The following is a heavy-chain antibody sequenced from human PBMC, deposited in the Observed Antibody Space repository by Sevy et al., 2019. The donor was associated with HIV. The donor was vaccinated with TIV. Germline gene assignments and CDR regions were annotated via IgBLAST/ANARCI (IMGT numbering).Heavy chain of an antibody. D-gene: IGHD2-8*01. Sequence: GGSLRLSCAVSGFSFSHYAFHWVRQAPGKGLEWVSLISYDGTYKYYADSVKGRFTISSDNSKNSLYLQMNGLRGNDTSVYYCARVAVSYCTNYCYHRFDYWGPGALVTVSS. V-gene: IGHV3-30-3*01. J-gene: IGHJ4*02. CDR1: GFSFSHYA. CDR2: ISYDGTYK. CDR3: ARVAVSYCTNYCYHRFDY.